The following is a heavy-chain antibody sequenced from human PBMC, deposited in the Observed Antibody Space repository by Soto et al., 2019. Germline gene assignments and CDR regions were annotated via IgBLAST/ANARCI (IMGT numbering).Heavy chain of an antibody. D-gene: IGHD1-1*01. CDR2: IYYSGST. Sequence: SETLSLTCTVSGGSISSYYWSWIRQPPGKGLEWIGYIYYSGSTNYNPSLESRVTISVDTSKNQFSLKLSSVTAADTAVYYCARGSLSGTTDNDYWGQGTLVTVPS. V-gene: IGHV4-59*01. CDR3: ARGSLSGTTDNDY. CDR1: GGSISSYY. J-gene: IGHJ4*02.